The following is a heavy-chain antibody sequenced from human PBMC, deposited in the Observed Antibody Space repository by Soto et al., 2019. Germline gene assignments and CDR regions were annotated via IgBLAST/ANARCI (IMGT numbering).Heavy chain of an antibody. CDR2: IIPLLGIT. Sequence: QVQLVQSGGEVKKPGSSVNVSCSVSGGTFRTYTFSWVRHAPGQGLERMGSIIPLLGITTYAQKFQGRVTIIADNSTNTAYMELSSLKSEDTAIFNCARDNYPVVGPGSPEVGAFDIWGQGTMVIVSS. D-gene: IGHD2-15*01. J-gene: IGHJ3*02. CDR1: GGTFRTYT. CDR3: ARDNYPVVGPGSPEVGAFDI. V-gene: IGHV1-69*08.